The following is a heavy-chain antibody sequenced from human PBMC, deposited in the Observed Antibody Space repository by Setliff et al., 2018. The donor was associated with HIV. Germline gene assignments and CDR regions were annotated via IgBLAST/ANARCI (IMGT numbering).Heavy chain of an antibody. CDR2: IKRKSDGGTT. CDR1: GLKLSFSFAW. J-gene: IGHJ5*02. Sequence: KLGGSLRLSCTASGLKLSFSFAWLSWVRQVPGKGLEWVGRIKRKSDGGTTDYAAPVKGRFTISRDDSKTTLYLQMNSLKTEDTAVYYCTTEDPWLRFGHWGQGTLVTVSS. CDR3: TTEDPWLRFGH. D-gene: IGHD5-12*01. V-gene: IGHV3-15*01.